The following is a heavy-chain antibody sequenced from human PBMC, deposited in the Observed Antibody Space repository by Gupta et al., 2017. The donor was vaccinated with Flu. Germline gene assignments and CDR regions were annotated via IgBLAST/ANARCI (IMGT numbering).Heavy chain of an antibody. CDR2: ISASTTYI. CDR3: ARAYGEGGGDY. Sequence: SGYTMNWVRQAPGKGLEWVSSISASTTYIYYADSVKGRFTISRDNAKNSLYLQMNSLRVEDTSVYYCARAYGEGGGDYWGQGTLVTVSS. CDR1: SGYT. J-gene: IGHJ4*02. V-gene: IGHV3-21*01. D-gene: IGHD4-17*01.